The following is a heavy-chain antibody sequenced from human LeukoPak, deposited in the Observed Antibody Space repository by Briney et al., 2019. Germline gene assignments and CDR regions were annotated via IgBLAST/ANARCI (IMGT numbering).Heavy chain of an antibody. D-gene: IGHD1-20*01. CDR3: ARPSLTGTTLFRAFDI. CDR2: ISAYNGNT. J-gene: IGHJ3*02. Sequence: GASVKVSCKVSGYTLTELSMHWVRQAPGQGLEWMGWISAYNGNTNYAQKFQGRVTMNKDTSTSTAYMELRSLRSDDTAVYYCARPSLTGTTLFRAFDIWGQGTMVTVSS. CDR1: GYTLTELS. V-gene: IGHV1-18*01.